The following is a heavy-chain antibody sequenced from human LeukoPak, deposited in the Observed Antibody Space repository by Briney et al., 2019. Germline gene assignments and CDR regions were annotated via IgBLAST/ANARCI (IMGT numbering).Heavy chain of an antibody. CDR1: GFTLSSYA. CDR3: AKSSLEWLLPYYFDY. J-gene: IGHJ4*02. Sequence: GGSLRLSCAASGFTLSSYAMSWVRQAPGKGLEWVSAISGSGGSTYYADSVKGRFTISRDNSKNTLYLQMNSLRAEDTAVYYCAKSSLEWLLPYYFDYWGQGTLVTVSS. CDR2: ISGSGGST. D-gene: IGHD3-3*01. V-gene: IGHV3-23*01.